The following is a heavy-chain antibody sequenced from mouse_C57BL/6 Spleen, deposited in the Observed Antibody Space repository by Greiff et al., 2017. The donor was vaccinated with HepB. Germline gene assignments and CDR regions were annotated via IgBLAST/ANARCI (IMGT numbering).Heavy chain of an antibody. D-gene: IGHD2-5*01. Sequence: VQLQQSGPELVKPGASVKLSCKASGYTFTSYDINWVKQRPGQGLEWIGWIYPRDGSTTYNEKFKGKATLTVDTSSSTAYMELHSLTSEDSAVYFCARESNPLFDYWGQGTTLTVSS. V-gene: IGHV1-85*01. CDR2: IYPRDGST. CDR1: GYTFTSYD. J-gene: IGHJ2*01. CDR3: ARESNPLFDY.